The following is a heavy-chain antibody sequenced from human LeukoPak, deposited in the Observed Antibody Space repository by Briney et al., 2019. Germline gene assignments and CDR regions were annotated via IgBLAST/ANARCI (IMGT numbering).Heavy chain of an antibody. CDR1: GYTFTSYD. J-gene: IGHJ5*02. D-gene: IGHD4-17*01. CDR2: MNPNSGNT. V-gene: IGHV1-8*01. CDR3: AREGDIYGVSLMAWFDP. Sequence: APVKVSCKASGYTFTSYDINWVRQATGQGLEWMGWMNPNSGNTGYAQKFQGRVTMTRNTSISTAYMELSSLRSEDTAVYYCAREGDIYGVSLMAWFDPWGQGTLVTVSS.